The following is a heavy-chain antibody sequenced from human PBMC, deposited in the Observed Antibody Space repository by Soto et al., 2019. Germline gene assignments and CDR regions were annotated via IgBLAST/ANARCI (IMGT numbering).Heavy chain of an antibody. V-gene: IGHV1-58*01. CDR2: IVVGSGNT. D-gene: IGHD5-12*01. Sequence: SVKVSCKASGFTFTSSSVQWVRQARGQRLEWIGWIVVGSGNTNYAQKFQERVTITRDVSTSTAYMELSSLRSEDTAVYYCAAEGLDGYNWDYWGQGTTVTVSS. CDR1: GFTFTSSS. J-gene: IGHJ4*02. CDR3: AAEGLDGYNWDY.